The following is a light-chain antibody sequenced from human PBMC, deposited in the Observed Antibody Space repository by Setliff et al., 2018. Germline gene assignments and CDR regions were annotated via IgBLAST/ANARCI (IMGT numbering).Light chain of an antibody. CDR3: QSYDSSLSGYV. J-gene: IGLJ1*01. V-gene: IGLV2-11*01. Sequence: QSVLTQPRSVSGSPGQSVTISCTGTSSDVGGYNYVSWYQQHPGKAPKLMIYDVSKRPSGVPDRFSGSKSGNTASLTISGPQAEDEADYYCQSYDSSLSGYVFGTGTKVTVL. CDR1: SSDVGGYNY. CDR2: DVS.